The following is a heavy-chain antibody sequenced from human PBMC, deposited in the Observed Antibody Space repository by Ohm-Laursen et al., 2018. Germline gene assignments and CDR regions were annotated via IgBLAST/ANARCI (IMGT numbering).Heavy chain of an antibody. CDR3: ARRASGSYSSTIDY. D-gene: IGHD1-26*01. CDR1: GFTFSRYW. V-gene: IGHV3-53*01. J-gene: IGHJ4*02. Sequence: SLRLSCAASGFTFSRYWMTWVRQAPGKGLEWVPVIYSGGSTYYADSVKGRFTISRDNSKNTLYLQMNSLRAEDTAVYYCARRASGSYSSTIDYWGQGTLVTVSS. CDR2: IYSGGST.